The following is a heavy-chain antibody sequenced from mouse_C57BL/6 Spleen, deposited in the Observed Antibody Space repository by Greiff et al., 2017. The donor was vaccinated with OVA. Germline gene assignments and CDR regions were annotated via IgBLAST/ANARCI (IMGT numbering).Heavy chain of an antibody. V-gene: IGHV1-9*01. J-gene: IGHJ4*01. D-gene: IGHD2-1*01. CDR3: ARYVYYGNYPAMDY. Sequence: QVQLQQSGAELMKPGASVQLSCKATGYTFTGYWIEWVKQRPGHGLEWIGEILPGSGSTNYNEKFKGKATFTADTSSNTSYMQLSSLTTEDSAIYYGARYVYYGNYPAMDYWGQGTSVTVSS. CDR2: ILPGSGST. CDR1: GYTFTGYW.